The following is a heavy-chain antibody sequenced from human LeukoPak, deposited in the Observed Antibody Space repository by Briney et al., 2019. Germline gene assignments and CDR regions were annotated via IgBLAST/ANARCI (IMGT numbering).Heavy chain of an antibody. CDR2: IYFSGST. J-gene: IGHJ3*02. D-gene: IGHD3-22*01. CDR1: GGSISSYY. CDR3: ARTYDSSGYYDLAFDI. V-gene: IGHV4-59*01. Sequence: SETLSLTCTVSGGSISSYYWSWIRQPPGKGLEWIGYIYFSGSTNYNPSLKSRVTISVDTSKNQFSLKLSSVTAADTAVYYCARTYDSSGYYDLAFDIWGQGTMVTVSS.